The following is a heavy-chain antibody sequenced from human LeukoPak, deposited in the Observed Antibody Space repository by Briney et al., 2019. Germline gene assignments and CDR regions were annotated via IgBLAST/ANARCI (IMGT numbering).Heavy chain of an antibody. CDR1: GYTFTSYD. J-gene: IGHJ4*02. V-gene: IGHV1-8*01. Sequence: GASVRVSCKASGYTFTSYDINWVRQATGQGLEWMGWMNLKSGSTGYTQKFQGRVTMTRDTSISTAYMELSSLRSEDTAMYYCARVNGDIDYWGQGTLVTVS. CDR2: MNLKSGST. D-gene: IGHD4-17*01. CDR3: ARVNGDIDY.